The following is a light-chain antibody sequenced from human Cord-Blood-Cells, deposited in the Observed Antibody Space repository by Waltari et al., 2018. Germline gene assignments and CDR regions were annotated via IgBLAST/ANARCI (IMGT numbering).Light chain of an antibody. J-gene: IGLJ2*01. V-gene: IGLV2-14*01. CDR1: RSDVGGYNY. CDR2: DVS. Sequence: QSALTQPASVSGSPGQSITISCTGTRSDVGGYNYVSWYQQHPGKAPKLMIYDVSNRPSGVANRFSGSKSGHTASLTISGLQAEDEADYYCSSYTSSSTRVFGGGTKLTVL. CDR3: SSYTSSSTRV.